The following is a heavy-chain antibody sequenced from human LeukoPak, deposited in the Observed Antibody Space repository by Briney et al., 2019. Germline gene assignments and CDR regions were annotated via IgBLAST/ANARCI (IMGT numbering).Heavy chain of an antibody. Sequence: ASVKVSCKASGYTFTSYAMHWVRQAPGQRLEWMGGIIPIFGTANYAQKFQGRVTITADESTSTAYMELSSLRSEDTAVYYCARAEAGIAAPTNNWFDPWGQGTLVTVSS. D-gene: IGHD6-13*01. V-gene: IGHV1-69*13. CDR3: ARAEAGIAAPTNNWFDP. J-gene: IGHJ5*02. CDR2: IIPIFGTA. CDR1: GYTFTSYA.